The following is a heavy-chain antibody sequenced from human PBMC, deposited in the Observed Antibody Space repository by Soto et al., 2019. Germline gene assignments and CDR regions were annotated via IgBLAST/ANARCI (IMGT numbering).Heavy chain of an antibody. J-gene: IGHJ4*02. V-gene: IGHV4-39*01. CDR1: GGSVTNSSYY. CDR3: VSQRTTVLTQAYFDY. D-gene: IGHD4-17*01. CDR2: VYYRGRS. Sequence: SETLSLTCTVSGGSVTNSSYYWGWIRQSPGKGLEWIGSVYYRGRSYSKSSVKSRVTISVDTSKNRFSLSLNSVTASDTAVYFCVSQRTTVLTQAYFDYWGPGALVTVSS.